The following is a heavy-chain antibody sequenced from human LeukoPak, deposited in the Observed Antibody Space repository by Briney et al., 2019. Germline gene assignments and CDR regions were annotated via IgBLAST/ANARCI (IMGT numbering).Heavy chain of an antibody. Sequence: SGTLSLTCAVYGGSFSGYYWSWIRQAPGKGLEWIGEINHSGSTNYNPSLKSRVTISVDTSKNQFSLKLSSVTAADTAVYYCARRGALNYDILTGTYNWFDPWGQGTLVTVSS. CDR2: INHSGST. J-gene: IGHJ5*02. CDR3: ARRGALNYDILTGTYNWFDP. CDR1: GGSFSGYY. V-gene: IGHV4-34*01. D-gene: IGHD3-9*01.